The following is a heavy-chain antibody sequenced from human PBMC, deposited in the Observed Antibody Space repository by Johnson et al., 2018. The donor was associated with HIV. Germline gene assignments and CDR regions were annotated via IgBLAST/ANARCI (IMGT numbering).Heavy chain of an antibody. D-gene: IGHD2-15*01. Sequence: QVQLVESGGGVVQPGGSLRLSCAASGFTFSNYGMHWVRQAPGKGLEWVAFIRYDGSNKYYADSVMDRFTISRDTSKNTLYLQMNSLRGDDTAVYYCTRVSSTSWALDIWGQGTLVTVSS. CDR1: GFTFSNYG. V-gene: IGHV3-30*02. J-gene: IGHJ3*02. CDR2: IRYDGSNK. CDR3: TRVSSTSWALDI.